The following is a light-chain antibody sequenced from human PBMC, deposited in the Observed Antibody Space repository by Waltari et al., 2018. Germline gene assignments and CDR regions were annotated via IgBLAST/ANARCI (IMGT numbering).Light chain of an antibody. CDR2: DVS. CDR3: SSYTSSSTLVV. V-gene: IGLV2-14*03. Sequence: QSALTQPASVSGSPGQSITIPCTGTSSDVGGYNYVSWYQQHPGKAPKLMIYDVSNRPSGVSNRFSGSQSGNTASLTISGLQAEDEADYYCSSYTSSSTLVVFGGGTKLTVL. CDR1: SSDVGGYNY. J-gene: IGLJ2*01.